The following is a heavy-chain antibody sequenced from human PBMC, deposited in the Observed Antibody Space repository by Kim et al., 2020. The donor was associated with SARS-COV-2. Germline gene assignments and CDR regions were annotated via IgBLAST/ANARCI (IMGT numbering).Heavy chain of an antibody. CDR2: IYYSGST. V-gene: IGHV4-59*13. CDR3: ARAPPRWDAFDI. CDR1: GGSISSYY. Sequence: SETLSLTCTVSGGSISSYYWSWIRQPPGKGLEWIGYIYYSGSTNYNPSLKSRVTISVDTSKNQFSLKLSSVTAADTAVYYCARAPPRWDAFDIWGQGTMVTVSS. J-gene: IGHJ3*02.